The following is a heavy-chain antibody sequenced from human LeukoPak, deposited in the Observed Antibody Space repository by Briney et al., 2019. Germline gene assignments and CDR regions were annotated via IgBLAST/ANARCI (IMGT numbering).Heavy chain of an antibody. CDR1: GYSFTSYW. CDR2: IDPSDSYT. D-gene: IGHD5-12*01. Sequence: KPGESLKISCKGSGYSFTSYWITWVRQMPGKGLEYMGRIDPSDSYTQYSPSSQGHVTISADKSISTAYLQWSSLKASDTAMYYCARHSGGYDLDYWGQGTLVTVSS. J-gene: IGHJ4*02. CDR3: ARHSGGYDLDY. V-gene: IGHV5-10-1*01.